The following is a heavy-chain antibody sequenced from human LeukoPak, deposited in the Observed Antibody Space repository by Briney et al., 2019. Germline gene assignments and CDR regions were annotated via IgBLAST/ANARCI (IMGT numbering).Heavy chain of an antibody. D-gene: IGHD2-21*01. CDR3: AKDFRIGYSAHFDY. CDR2: IGGSNGIT. V-gene: IGHV3-23*01. Sequence: GGSLRLSCAASRFTFNSYAMSWVRQAPGKGLEWVSVIGGSNGITFYVGSVKGRFSISRDNSKNTLYLQMDSLRGEDTAVYCCAKDFRIGYSAHFDYWGQGALVTVSS. CDR1: RFTFNSYA. J-gene: IGHJ4*02.